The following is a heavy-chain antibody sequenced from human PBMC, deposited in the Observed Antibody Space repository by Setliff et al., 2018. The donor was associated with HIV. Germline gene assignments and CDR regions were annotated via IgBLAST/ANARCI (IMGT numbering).Heavy chain of an antibody. CDR2: IDWDDDK. CDR3: ARHTGYSSGWWYFDY. CDR1: GFSLSTSGMC. D-gene: IGHD6-19*01. J-gene: IGHJ4*02. Sequence: PTLVNPTQTLTLTCTFSGFSLSTSGMCVSWLRQPPGKALEWLARIDWDDDKYYSTSLKTRLSISKDTSKNQVVLTLTNMDPVDTATYYCARHTGYSSGWWYFDYWGQGALVTV. V-gene: IGHV2-70*11.